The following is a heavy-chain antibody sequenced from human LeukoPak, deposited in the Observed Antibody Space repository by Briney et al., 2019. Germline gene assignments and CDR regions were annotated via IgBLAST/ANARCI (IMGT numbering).Heavy chain of an antibody. V-gene: IGHV3-74*01. CDR3: VRDRYYVPDY. CDR2: IHSDGSST. J-gene: IGHJ4*02. D-gene: IGHD3-16*01. Sequence: GGSLRLSCAASGFTFSSTWMHWFRHAPGKGPVWVSRIHSDGSSTIYADSVKGRFTISRDNARNTLYLQMNSLGAEDTAVYYCVRDRYYVPDYWGQGTLVTVSS. CDR1: GFTFSSTW.